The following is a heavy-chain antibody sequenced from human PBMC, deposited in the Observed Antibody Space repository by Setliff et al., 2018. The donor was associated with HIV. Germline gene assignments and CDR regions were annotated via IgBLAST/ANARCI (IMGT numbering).Heavy chain of an antibody. Sequence: ASVKVSCKASGYTFTGYYMHWVRQAPGQGLEWMGWINPNSGGTNYAQKFQGRVTMTTVTSTSTAYMELRSLRSDDTAVYYCARLSIPAYYYMDVWGKGTTVTVSS. V-gene: IGHV1-2*02. CDR2: INPNSGGT. D-gene: IGHD2-21*01. J-gene: IGHJ6*03. CDR3: ARLSIPAYYYMDV. CDR1: GYTFTGYY.